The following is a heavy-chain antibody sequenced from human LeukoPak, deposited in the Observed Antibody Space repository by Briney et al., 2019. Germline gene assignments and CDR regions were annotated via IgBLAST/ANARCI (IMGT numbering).Heavy chain of an antibody. Sequence: SETLSLTCTVSGGSISSSSYYWGWIRQPPGKGLEWIGSIYYSGSTYYNPSLKSRVTTSVDTSKNQFSLKLSSVTAADTAVYYCVRGPTVDYWGQGTLVTVSS. CDR1: GGSISSSSYY. CDR2: IYYSGST. V-gene: IGHV4-39*01. J-gene: IGHJ4*02. D-gene: IGHD4-17*01. CDR3: VRGPTVDY.